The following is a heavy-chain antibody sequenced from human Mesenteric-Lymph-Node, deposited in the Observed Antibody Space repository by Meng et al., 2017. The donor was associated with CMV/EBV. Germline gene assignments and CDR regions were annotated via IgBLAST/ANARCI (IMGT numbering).Heavy chain of an antibody. CDR3: ARAGYSSGWYWIDY. D-gene: IGHD6-19*01. CDR1: GFTFTGYW. J-gene: IGHJ4*02. V-gene: IGHV3-74*01. CDR2: ISTDGSTT. Sequence: GGSLRLSCAASGFTFTGYWMHWVRQAPGKGLVWVSRISTDGSTTSYADSVKGRFTISRDNAKNTLYLQMNSLRAEDTAVYYCARAGYSSGWYWIDYWGQGTLVTVSS.